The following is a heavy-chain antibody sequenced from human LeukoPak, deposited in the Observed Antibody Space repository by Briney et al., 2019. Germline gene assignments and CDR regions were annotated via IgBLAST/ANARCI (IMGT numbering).Heavy chain of an antibody. CDR2: INPSGGST. CDR3: ARDLGSSWFSYYYYYYMDV. V-gene: IGHV1-46*01. D-gene: IGHD6-13*01. J-gene: IGHJ6*03. CDR1: GYTFTSHH. Sequence: ASVKVSCKASGYTFTSHHMHWVRQAPGQGLEWMGIINPSGGSTSYAQKFQGRVTMTRDMSTSTVYMELSSLRSEDTAVYYCARDLGSSWFSYYYYYYMDVWGKGTTVTVSS.